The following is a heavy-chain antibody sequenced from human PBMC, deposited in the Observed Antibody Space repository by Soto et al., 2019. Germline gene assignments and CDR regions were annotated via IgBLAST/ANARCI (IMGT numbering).Heavy chain of an antibody. V-gene: IGHV1-69*13. J-gene: IGHJ6*02. CDR2: IIPIFGTA. Sequence: GASVKVSCKASGGTFSSYAISWVRQAPGQGXEWMGGIIPIFGTANYAQKFQGRVTITADESTSTAYMELSSLRSEDTAVYYCARDGVTMVRGVIITGYYGMDVWGQGTTVTVCS. CDR3: ARDGVTMVRGVIITGYYGMDV. CDR1: GGTFSSYA. D-gene: IGHD3-10*01.